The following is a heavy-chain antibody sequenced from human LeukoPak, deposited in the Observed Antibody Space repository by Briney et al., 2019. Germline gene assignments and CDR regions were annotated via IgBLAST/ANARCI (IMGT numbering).Heavy chain of an antibody. CDR1: GGSISSGSYY. CDR2: IYTSGST. V-gene: IGHV4-61*02. J-gene: IGHJ5*02. CDR3: ARGRSGSYYSIFNWFDP. D-gene: IGHD3-10*01. Sequence: SQTLSLTCTVSGGSISSGSYYWSWIRQPAGKGLEWIGRIYTSGSTNYNPSLKSRVTISVDTSKNQFSLRLSSVTAADTAVYYCARGRSGSYYSIFNWFDPWGQGTLVTVSS.